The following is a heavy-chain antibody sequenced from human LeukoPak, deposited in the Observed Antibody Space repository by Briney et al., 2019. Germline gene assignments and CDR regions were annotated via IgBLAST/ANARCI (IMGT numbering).Heavy chain of an antibody. Sequence: GGSLRLSCAASGFSFSSFAMSWVRQAPGKGLEWVSAITGSGSNTYYADSVKGRFTISRDNSKNTLYLQMNSMRADDTAVYYCAKAAAGYYYYYYMDVWGKGTTVTVSS. J-gene: IGHJ6*03. CDR3: AKAAAGYYYYYYMDV. CDR1: GFSFSSFA. V-gene: IGHV3-23*01. D-gene: IGHD6-13*01. CDR2: ITGSGSNT.